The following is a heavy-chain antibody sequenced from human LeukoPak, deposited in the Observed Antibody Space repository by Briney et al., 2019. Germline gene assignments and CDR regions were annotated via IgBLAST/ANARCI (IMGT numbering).Heavy chain of an antibody. D-gene: IGHD3-16*01. CDR1: GGSISPYY. CDR3: ARHLPPYVHIDI. CDR2: ITYSGSI. J-gene: IGHJ3*02. Sequence: SETLSLTCNVYGGSISPYYWSWIRQPPGKGLEWIAYITYSGSINYNPSLKSRVTISVNMSKNQFSLKLDSVTAADTAVYYCARHLPPYVHIDIWGQGTEVTVSS. V-gene: IGHV4-59*08.